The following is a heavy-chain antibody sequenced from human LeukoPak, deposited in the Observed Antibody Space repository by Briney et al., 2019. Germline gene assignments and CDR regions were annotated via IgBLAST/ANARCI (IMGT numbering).Heavy chain of an antibody. V-gene: IGHV3-30*02. CDR2: IRYDGSNK. D-gene: IGHD2-15*01. Sequence: SCKASGYTFTGYYMHWVRQAPGKGLEWVAFIRYDGSNKYYADSVKGRFTISRDNSKNTLYLQMNSLRAEDTAVYYCAKDRVDYYYMDVWGKGTTVTISS. CDR3: AKDRVDYYYMDV. J-gene: IGHJ6*03. CDR1: GYTFTGYY.